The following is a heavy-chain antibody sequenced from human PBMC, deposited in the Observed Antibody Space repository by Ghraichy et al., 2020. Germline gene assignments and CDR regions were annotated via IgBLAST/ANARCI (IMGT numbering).Heavy chain of an antibody. V-gene: IGHV3-48*02. J-gene: IGHJ4*02. Sequence: GESLNISCAASGFTFSSYTINWVREAPGKGLEWVSYISHTGSPIYYAGSVKGRFTTSRDTAKNSVYLQMNSLRDGDTAVYYCASQYSFDSRGFDFWGQGALVTVAS. CDR2: ISHTGSPI. D-gene: IGHD3-22*01. CDR1: GFTFSSYT. CDR3: ASQYSFDSRGFDF.